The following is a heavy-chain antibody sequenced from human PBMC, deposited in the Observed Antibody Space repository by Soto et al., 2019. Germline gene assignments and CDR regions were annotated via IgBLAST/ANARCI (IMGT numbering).Heavy chain of an antibody. J-gene: IGHJ4*02. CDR3: ARDWTHYDRSDHGDH. Sequence: ASVKVSCKASGYTFTSYHMHWVRQAPGQGLEWMGWINAGNGDTKYSQKFQGRVTITRDTSANTVYMELSSLRSEDTAVFYCARDWTHYDRSDHGDHWGQGTLVTVSS. V-gene: IGHV1-3*01. CDR1: GYTFTSYH. D-gene: IGHD3-22*01. CDR2: INAGNGDT.